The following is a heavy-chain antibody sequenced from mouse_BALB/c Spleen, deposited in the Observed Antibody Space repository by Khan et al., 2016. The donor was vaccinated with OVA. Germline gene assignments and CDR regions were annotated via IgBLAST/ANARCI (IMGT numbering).Heavy chain of an antibody. CDR1: GYSFTSFW. V-gene: IGHV1-5*01. Sequence: EVQLQQSGTVLARPGASVKMSCKASGYSFTSFWMHWVKQRPGQGLEWIGGIFPGNSDTSYNQKFKGKAKLTAVTSASTAYMELSSLTNEDSAVYYCTRGGYGSFAYWGQGTLVTVSA. CDR3: TRGGYGSFAY. CDR2: IFPGNSDT. J-gene: IGHJ3*01. D-gene: IGHD1-2*01.